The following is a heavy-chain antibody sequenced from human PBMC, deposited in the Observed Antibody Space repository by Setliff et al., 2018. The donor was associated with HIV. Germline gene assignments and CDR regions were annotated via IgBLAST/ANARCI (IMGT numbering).Heavy chain of an antibody. CDR3: ARKHLFNVFDY. CDR2: IYTSGST. CDR1: GGSISSGTYY. V-gene: IGHV4-61*09. Sequence: SETLSLTCTVSGGSISSGTYYWSWIRQPAGKGLEWIGHIYTSGSTNYNPSLKSRVTISVDTSKNQFSLKLSSVTAADTAVYYCARKHLFNVFDYWGQGTLVTVS. J-gene: IGHJ4*02. D-gene: IGHD2-8*01.